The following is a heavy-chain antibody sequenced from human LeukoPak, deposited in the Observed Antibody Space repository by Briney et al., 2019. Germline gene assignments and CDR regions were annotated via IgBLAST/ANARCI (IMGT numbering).Heavy chain of an antibody. J-gene: IGHJ4*02. Sequence: GASVKVSCKASAYTFTSYGISWVRQAPGQGFEWMGWISPYNDNTNYAQKFQGRVTMTTDTSTSTVFMELRGLRSDDTAVYYCARESDYGDYLPLYFDYWGQGTLVTVSS. D-gene: IGHD4-17*01. V-gene: IGHV1-18*04. CDR2: ISPYNDNT. CDR1: AYTFTSYG. CDR3: ARESDYGDYLPLYFDY.